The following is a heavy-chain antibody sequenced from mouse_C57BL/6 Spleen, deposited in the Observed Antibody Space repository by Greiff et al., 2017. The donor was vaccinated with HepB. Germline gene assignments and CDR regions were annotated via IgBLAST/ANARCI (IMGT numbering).Heavy chain of an antibody. D-gene: IGHD2-4*01. CDR1: GFSFNTYA. J-gene: IGHJ3*01. CDR2: IRSKSNNYAT. CDR3: VRHYDYDRGFAY. V-gene: IGHV10-1*01. Sequence: EVQLVESGGGLVQPKGSLKLSCAASGFSFNTYAMNWVRQAPGKGLEWVARIRSKSNNYATYYADSVKDRFTISRDDSESMLYLQMNNLKTEDTAMYYCVRHYDYDRGFAYWGQGTLVTVSA.